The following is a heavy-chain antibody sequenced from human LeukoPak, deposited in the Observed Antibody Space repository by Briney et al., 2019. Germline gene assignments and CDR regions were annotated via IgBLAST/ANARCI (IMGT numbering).Heavy chain of an antibody. CDR1: GYTLTELS. CDR2: FDPEDGET. J-gene: IGHJ4*02. Sequence: ASVKVSCKVSGYTLTELSMHWVRQAPGKGLGWMGGFDPEDGETIYAQKFQGRVTMAEDTSTDTANMELSRLTSDDTAVYYCARGLAVVSPFDFWGQGTLVTVSS. D-gene: IGHD3-22*01. V-gene: IGHV1-24*01. CDR3: ARGLAVVSPFDF.